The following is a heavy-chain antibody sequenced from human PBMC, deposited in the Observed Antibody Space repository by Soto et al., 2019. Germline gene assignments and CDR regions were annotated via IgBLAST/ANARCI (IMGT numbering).Heavy chain of an antibody. J-gene: IGHJ4*02. D-gene: IGHD3-22*01. CDR3: ARGGEYYYDSSGYYYLLDY. Sequence: SVKVSCKASGGTFSSYTISWVRQAPGQGLEWMGRIIPILGIANYAQKFQGRVTITADKSTSTAYMELSSLRSEDTAVYYCARGGEYYYDSSGYYYLLDYWGQGTLVTVSS. CDR2: IIPILGIA. CDR1: GGTFSSYT. V-gene: IGHV1-69*02.